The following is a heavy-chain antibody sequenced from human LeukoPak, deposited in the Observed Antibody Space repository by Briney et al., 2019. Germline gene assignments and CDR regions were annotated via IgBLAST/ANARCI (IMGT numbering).Heavy chain of an antibody. Sequence: GGTLRLSCAASGFTFSSYGMSWVRQAPGKGLEWVSAISGSGGSTYYADSVKGRFTISRDNSKNTLYLQMNSLRAEDTAVYYGAQTRGRADYWGQGTLVTVSS. CDR1: GFTFSSYG. CDR3: AQTRGRADY. D-gene: IGHD3-16*01. CDR2: ISGSGGST. J-gene: IGHJ4*02. V-gene: IGHV3-23*01.